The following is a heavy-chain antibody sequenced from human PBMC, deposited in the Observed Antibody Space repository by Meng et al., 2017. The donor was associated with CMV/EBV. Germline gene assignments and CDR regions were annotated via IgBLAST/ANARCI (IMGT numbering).Heavy chain of an antibody. CDR3: ARVAIFGVALDY. Sequence: GGSLKISCAASGFTFSSYAMHWVRQAPGKGLEWVAVISYDGSNKYYADSVKGRFTISRDNSKNTLYLQMNSLRAEDTAVYYCARVAIFGVALDYWGQGTLVTVSS. V-gene: IGHV3-30-3*01. D-gene: IGHD3-3*01. CDR2: ISYDGSNK. CDR1: GFTFSSYA. J-gene: IGHJ4*02.